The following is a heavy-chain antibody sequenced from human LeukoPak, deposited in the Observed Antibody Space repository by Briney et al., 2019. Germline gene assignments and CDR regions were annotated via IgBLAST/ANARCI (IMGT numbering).Heavy chain of an antibody. CDR2: IFYSGTT. V-gene: IGHV4-59*01. Sequence: SETLSLTCTVSGGSISSYYWSWIRQPPGKGLEWIGFIFYSGTTNYNPSLKSRVTISVDTSKNQFSLKLSSVTAADTAVYYCARDWLLYEGVFDYWGQGTLVTVSS. CDR3: ARDWLLYEGVFDY. CDR1: GGSISSYY. J-gene: IGHJ4*02. D-gene: IGHD3-9*01.